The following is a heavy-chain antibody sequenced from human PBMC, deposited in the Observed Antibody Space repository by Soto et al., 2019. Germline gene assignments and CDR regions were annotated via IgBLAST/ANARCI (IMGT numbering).Heavy chain of an antibody. CDR1: EGTVIRDW. CDR3: SGGVGDAF. V-gene: IGHV3-7*04. Sequence: EVHLVESGAGLVQTGGSLRLSCAIFEGTVIRDWMNWVRQAPGKGLEWVAHTNQDGSEKYYVDSVKGRFTISRDNDKNSLYLQMNSLRAEDTAMYYCSGGVGDAFWGQGTLVTVSS. D-gene: IGHD1-26*01. J-gene: IGHJ4*02. CDR2: TNQDGSEK.